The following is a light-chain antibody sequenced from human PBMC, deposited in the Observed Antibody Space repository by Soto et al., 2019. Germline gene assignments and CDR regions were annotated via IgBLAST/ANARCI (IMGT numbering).Light chain of an antibody. J-gene: IGLJ2*01. CDR2: DVG. CDR3: SSYTSSSTHVV. V-gene: IGLV2-14*01. CDR1: SSDVGGYNY. Sequence: HSALTQPASVSGSPGQSITISCTGTSSDVGGYNYVCWFQQHPGKAPKLMIYDVGNRPSGVSNRFSGSKSGNTASLTISGLQAEDEADYYCSSYTSSSTHVVFGGGTQLTVL.